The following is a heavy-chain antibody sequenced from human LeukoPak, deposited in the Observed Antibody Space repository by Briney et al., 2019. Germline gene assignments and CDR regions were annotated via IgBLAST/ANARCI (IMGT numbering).Heavy chain of an antibody. J-gene: IGHJ4*02. D-gene: IGHD3-10*01. CDR1: GGSISSYY. CDR2: IYYSGST. Sequence: PSETLSLTCTVSGGSISSYYWGWIRQPPGKGLEWIGSIYYSGSTYYNPSLKSRVTISVDTSKNQFSLKLSSVTAADTAVYYCARAPPNTIWFGNYYFDYWGQGTLVTVSS. V-gene: IGHV4-39*07. CDR3: ARAPPNTIWFGNYYFDY.